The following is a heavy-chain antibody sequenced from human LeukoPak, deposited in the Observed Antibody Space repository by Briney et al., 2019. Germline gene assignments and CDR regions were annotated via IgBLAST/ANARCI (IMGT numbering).Heavy chain of an antibody. CDR2: ISSSSSYI. CDR1: GFTFSSYS. Sequence: PGGSLRLSCAASGFTFSSYSMNWVRQAPGKGLEWVSSISSSSSYIYYADSVKGRFTISRDNAKNSLYLQMNSLRAEDTAVYYCARDSEGAKGPEDYYYMDVWGKGTTVTVSS. CDR3: ARDSEGAKGPEDYYYMDV. V-gene: IGHV3-21*01. D-gene: IGHD1-26*01. J-gene: IGHJ6*03.